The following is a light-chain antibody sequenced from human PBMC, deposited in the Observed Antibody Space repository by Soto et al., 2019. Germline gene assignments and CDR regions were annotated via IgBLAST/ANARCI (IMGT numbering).Light chain of an antibody. CDR1: SSDVGGYNY. J-gene: IGLJ1*01. CDR3: SSYTSSSTYV. CDR2: DVS. V-gene: IGLV2-14*01. Sequence: QSALTQPASVSGSPGQSLTISCTGTSSDVGGYNYVSWYQQHPGKAPKVMIFDVSNRPSGVSDRFSVSKSGNTASLTISGLQAEDEADYYCSSYTSSSTYVFGTGTKVTVL.